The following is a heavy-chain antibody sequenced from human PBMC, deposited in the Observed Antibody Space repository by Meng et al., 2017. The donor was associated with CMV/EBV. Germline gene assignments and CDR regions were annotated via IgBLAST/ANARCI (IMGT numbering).Heavy chain of an antibody. Sequence: GESLKISCAASGFTFSSYEMNWVRQAPGKGLEWVSYISSSGSTIYYADSVKGRFTISRDNAKNSLYLRMNSLRAEDTAVYYCASSGDHDAFDIWGQGTMVTVSS. CDR3: ASSGDHDAFDI. J-gene: IGHJ3*02. CDR1: GFTFSSYE. V-gene: IGHV3-48*03. D-gene: IGHD7-27*01. CDR2: ISSSGSTI.